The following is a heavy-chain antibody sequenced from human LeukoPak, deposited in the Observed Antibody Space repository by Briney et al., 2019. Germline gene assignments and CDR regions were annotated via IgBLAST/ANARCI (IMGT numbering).Heavy chain of an antibody. CDR3: AKEDTYCDGDCRPEYFQH. CDR2: IRNDGEKR. D-gene: IGHD2-21*01. V-gene: IGHV3-30*02. J-gene: IGHJ1*01. CDR1: GFSFSSYG. Sequence: GSLRLSCAASGFSFSSYGIHWVRQARGKGLEWLAFIRNDGEKRYYADSVKGRFTISRDNSKNTLSLQMNSLRVEDSGIYYCAKEDTYCDGDCRPEYFQHWGQGTPVIVSS.